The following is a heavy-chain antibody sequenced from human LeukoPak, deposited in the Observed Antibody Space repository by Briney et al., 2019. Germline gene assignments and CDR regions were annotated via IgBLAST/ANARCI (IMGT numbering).Heavy chain of an antibody. CDR1: GFTFSSYA. Sequence: GRSLRLSCAASGFTFSSYAMHWVRQAPGKGLEWVAVISYDGRNKYYADCVKGRFTISRDNSKNTLYLQMNSLRAEDTAVYYCARVRGKGHMVRAHAFDIWGQGTMVTVSS. D-gene: IGHD3-10*01. CDR2: ISYDGRNK. CDR3: ARVRGKGHMVRAHAFDI. V-gene: IGHV3-30*04. J-gene: IGHJ3*02.